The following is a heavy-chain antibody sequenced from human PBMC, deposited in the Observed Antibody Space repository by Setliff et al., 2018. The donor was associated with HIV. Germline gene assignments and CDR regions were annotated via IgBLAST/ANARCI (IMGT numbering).Heavy chain of an antibody. CDR1: GGSISSSSYY. D-gene: IGHD3-16*01. V-gene: IGHV4-39*01. CDR3: ARNNAAVGASAAQFFYCYGMDV. J-gene: IGHJ6*02. Sequence: SETLSLTCTVSGGSISSSSYYWGWIRQPPGKGLEWMGSIYYSGSTYYDPSLKSRVTISVDTSKNQFSLKLSAVTAADTAVYYCARNNAAVGASAAQFFYCYGMDVWGQGTTVTVS. CDR2: IYYSGST.